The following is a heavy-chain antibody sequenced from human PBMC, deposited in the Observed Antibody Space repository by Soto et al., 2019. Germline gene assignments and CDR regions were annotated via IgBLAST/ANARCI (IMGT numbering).Heavy chain of an antibody. V-gene: IGHV4-59*01. CDR1: GGSISSYY. D-gene: IGHD3-3*01. Sequence: SETLSLTCTVSGGSISSYYWSWIRQPPGKGLEWIGYIYFRGSTNYNPSLKSRVTMAVDMSKNQFSLNLRSMTAADTAVYYCARVGFWSGPTPSRYYGMDVWGQGTTVTVSS. CDR2: IYFRGST. J-gene: IGHJ6*02. CDR3: ARVGFWSGPTPSRYYGMDV.